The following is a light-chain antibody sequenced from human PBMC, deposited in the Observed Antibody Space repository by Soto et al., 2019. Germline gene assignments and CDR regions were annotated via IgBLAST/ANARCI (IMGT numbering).Light chain of an antibody. J-gene: IGKJ4*01. V-gene: IGKV3D-11*03. CDR2: DTS. CDR3: QHCQPYGDSPPLT. CDR1: QTISRR. Sequence: PGDIVTFTCRASQTISRRLAWYQQKPGKAPKLLINDTSHRATGIPARFSGSESGTDFTLTISRLEPEDFAVYYCQHCQPYGDSPPLTFGGGTKVDIK.